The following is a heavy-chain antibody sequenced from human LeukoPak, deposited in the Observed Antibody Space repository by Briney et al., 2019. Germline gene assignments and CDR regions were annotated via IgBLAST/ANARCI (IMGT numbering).Heavy chain of an antibody. D-gene: IGHD4-17*01. J-gene: IGHJ4*02. Sequence: PSETLSLTCTVSGGSISSSSYYWGWIRQPPGKGLEWIGSIYDSGSTYYNPSLKSRVTISVDTSKNQFSLKLSSVTAADTAVHYCARHLTGATVTKPPDYWGQGTLVTVSS. CDR1: GGSISSSSYY. CDR3: ARHLTGATVTKPPDY. CDR2: IYDSGST. V-gene: IGHV4-39*01.